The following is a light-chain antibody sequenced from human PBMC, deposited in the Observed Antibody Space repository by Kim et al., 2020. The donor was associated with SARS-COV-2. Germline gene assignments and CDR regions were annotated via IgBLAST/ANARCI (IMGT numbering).Light chain of an antibody. CDR1: QGFSSY. CDR2: AAS. J-gene: IGKJ3*01. Sequence: DIQLTQSPSFLSASVGDRVTITCRASQGFSSYLAWYQQKPGKAPKLLIYAASTLQSGVPSRFSGSGSGTECTLTISSLQPEDFATYYCQQLNWSPQAFGPGTKVDIK. V-gene: IGKV1-9*01. CDR3: QQLNWSPQA.